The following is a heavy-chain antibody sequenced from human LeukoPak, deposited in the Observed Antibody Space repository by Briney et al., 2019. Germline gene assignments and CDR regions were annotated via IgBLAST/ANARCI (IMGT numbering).Heavy chain of an antibody. J-gene: IGHJ3*02. CDR2: ISYDGSYE. V-gene: IGHV3-30*14. CDR3: ARGSQGDAFDI. CDR1: GFTFSTYA. Sequence: PGRSLRLSCAASGFTFSTYAMHWVRQAPGKGLEWVAVISYDGSYEDYADSVKGRFTFSRDNSKNTLYFQMNSLRAEDTAVYYCARGSQGDAFDIWGQGTMVTVSS.